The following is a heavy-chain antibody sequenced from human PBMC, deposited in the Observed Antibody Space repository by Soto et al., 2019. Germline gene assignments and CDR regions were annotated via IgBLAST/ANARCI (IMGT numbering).Heavy chain of an antibody. Sequence: PGESLKISCRTSGTNYWIAWVRQRPGKGLEWLGIIHPGDSDTRYSPSFQGQVTISADKSINTTYLRWSTLKASDSGIYFCARGYYSFWSGTLDYWGQGTLVTVYS. CDR1: GTNYW. CDR3: ARGYYSFWSGTLDY. CDR2: IHPGDSDT. V-gene: IGHV5-51*01. J-gene: IGHJ4*02. D-gene: IGHD3-3*01.